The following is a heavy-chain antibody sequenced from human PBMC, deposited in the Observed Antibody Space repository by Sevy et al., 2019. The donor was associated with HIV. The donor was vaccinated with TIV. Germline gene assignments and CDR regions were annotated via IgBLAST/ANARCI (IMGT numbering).Heavy chain of an antibody. CDR1: GFTFSSYA. CDR2: ISYDGSNK. J-gene: IGHJ4*02. V-gene: IGHV3-30*04. D-gene: IGHD3-22*01. Sequence: GGSLRLSCAASGFTFSSYAMHWVRQAPGKGLERVAVISYDGSNKYYADSVKGRFTISRDNSKNTLYLQMNSLRAEDTAVYYCASADTYDGSGYYQYWGQGTLVTVSS. CDR3: ASADTYDGSGYYQY.